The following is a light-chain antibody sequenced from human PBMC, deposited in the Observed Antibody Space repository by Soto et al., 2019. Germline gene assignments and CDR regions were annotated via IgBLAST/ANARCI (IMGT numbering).Light chain of an antibody. CDR1: QSLAFRDGNIY. CDR2: KTS. J-gene: IGKJ1*01. CDR3: AEAALLPHA. Sequence: DIVLTQTPLSLVVTLGQPASISCKSSQSLAFRDGNIYLNWLQQRPGQPPRLLIYKTSNRFSGVPDRFSGSVAGTEFTLKISKVEAEDDGVYYCAEAALLPHAFGQGTKVEIK. V-gene: IGKV2-24*01.